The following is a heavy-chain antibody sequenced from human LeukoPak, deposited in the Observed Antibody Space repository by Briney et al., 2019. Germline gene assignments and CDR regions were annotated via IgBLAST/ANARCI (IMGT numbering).Heavy chain of an antibody. D-gene: IGHD1-26*01. CDR2: ISSNGGST. J-gene: IGHJ5*02. CDR3: ARGSGSYYYNNWFDP. V-gene: IGHV3-64*02. Sequence: GGSLRLSCAASGFIFSGYAMHWVRQAPGKGLEYVSAISSNGGSTYYADSVKGRFTISRDNSKNTLYLQMGSLRAEDMAVYYCARGSGSYYYNNWFDPWGQGTLVTVSS. CDR1: GFIFSGYA.